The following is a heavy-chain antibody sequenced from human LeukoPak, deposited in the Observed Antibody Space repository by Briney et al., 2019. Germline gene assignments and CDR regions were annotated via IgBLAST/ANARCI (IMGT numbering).Heavy chain of an antibody. Sequence: GGSLRLSCAASGFTFSSYTMNWVRQAPGKGLEWVSSISSSSSYIYYADSVKGRFTISRDNSKNTLYLQMNSLRAEDTAVYYCAKSADYYGSGTIDYWGQGTLVIVSS. CDR3: AKSADYYGSGTIDY. D-gene: IGHD3-10*01. CDR1: GFTFSSYT. V-gene: IGHV3-21*01. CDR2: ISSSSSYI. J-gene: IGHJ4*02.